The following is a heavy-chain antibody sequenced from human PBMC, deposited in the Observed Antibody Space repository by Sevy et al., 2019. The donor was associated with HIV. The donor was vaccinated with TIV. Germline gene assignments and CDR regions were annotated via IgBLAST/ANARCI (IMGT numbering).Heavy chain of an antibody. Sequence: ASVKVSFKASGYTFTSYGISWVRQAPGQGLEWMGWISAYNGNTNYAQKLQGRVTMTTDTSTSTAYMELRSLRSDDTAVYYCARRSQAARPNYYYGMDVWGQGTTVTVSS. J-gene: IGHJ6*02. D-gene: IGHD6-6*01. CDR1: GYTFTSYG. CDR2: ISAYNGNT. CDR3: ARRSQAARPNYYYGMDV. V-gene: IGHV1-18*01.